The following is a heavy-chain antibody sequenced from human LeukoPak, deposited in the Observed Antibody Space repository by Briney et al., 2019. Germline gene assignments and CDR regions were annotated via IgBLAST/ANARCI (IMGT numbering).Heavy chain of an antibody. CDR2: IIPIFGTA. J-gene: IGHJ3*02. CDR3: ARDETPTYSSGWYPAFDI. CDR1: GGTFSSYA. Sequence: ASVKVSCKASGGTFSSYAISWVRQAPGQGLEWMGGIIPIFGTANYAQKFQGRVTITADKSTSTAYMELSSLRFEDTAVYYCARDETPTYSSGWYPAFDIWGQGTMVTVSS. V-gene: IGHV1-69*06. D-gene: IGHD6-19*01.